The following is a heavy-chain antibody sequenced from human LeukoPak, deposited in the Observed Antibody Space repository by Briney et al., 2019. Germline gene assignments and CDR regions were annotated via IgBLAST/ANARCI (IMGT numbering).Heavy chain of an antibody. V-gene: IGHV3-48*03. CDR3: ASLYGDYGADY. D-gene: IGHD4-17*01. J-gene: IGHJ4*02. CDR1: GSTFSSYE. CDR2: ISSSGSTI. Sequence: GGSLRLSCAASGSTFSSYEMNWVRQAPGKGLEWVSYISSSGSTIYYADSVKGRFTISRDNAKNSLYLQMNSLRAEDTAVYYCASLYGDYGADYWGQGTLVTVSS.